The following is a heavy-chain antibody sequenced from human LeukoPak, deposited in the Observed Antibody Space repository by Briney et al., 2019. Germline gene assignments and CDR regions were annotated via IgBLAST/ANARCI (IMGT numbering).Heavy chain of an antibody. CDR3: ARGVQGSSGRDVYRYFDL. J-gene: IGHJ2*01. CDR1: GGSFSGYY. Sequence: SETLSLTCAVYGGSFSGYYWSWIRQPPGKGLEWIGEINHSGSTNHNPSLKSRVTISVDTSKNQFSLKLSSVTAADTAVYYCARGVQGSSGRDVYRYFDLWGRGTLVTVSS. V-gene: IGHV4-34*01. D-gene: IGHD6-19*01. CDR2: INHSGST.